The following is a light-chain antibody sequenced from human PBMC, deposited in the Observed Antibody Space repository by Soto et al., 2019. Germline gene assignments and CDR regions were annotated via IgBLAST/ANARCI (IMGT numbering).Light chain of an antibody. CDR3: QQRSNWPHSIT. V-gene: IGKV3-15*01. CDR2: GAS. CDR1: QRVSGN. J-gene: IGKJ5*01. Sequence: IVLTQSPATLSVSPGQISTLFCRASQRVSGNLAWSQQKPGQAPRLLMYGASIRATGFPDRFSGRGSGTEFTLTISSLETQAFAVSFCQQRSNWPHSITFGHGTRLEIK.